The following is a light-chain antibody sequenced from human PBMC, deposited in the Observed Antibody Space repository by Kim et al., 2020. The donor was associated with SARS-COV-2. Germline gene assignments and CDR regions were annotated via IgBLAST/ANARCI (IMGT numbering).Light chain of an antibody. CDR1: SSNIGINT. J-gene: IGLJ3*02. CDR2: SND. Sequence: GQRVTIYCYGSSSNIGINTVNWYQHLPGTTPNLLVYSNDQRPSGVPDRFSGSKSGTSASLAISGLQSEDEADYYCAAWDDSLNGPMFGGGTQLTVL. CDR3: AAWDDSLNGPM. V-gene: IGLV1-44*01.